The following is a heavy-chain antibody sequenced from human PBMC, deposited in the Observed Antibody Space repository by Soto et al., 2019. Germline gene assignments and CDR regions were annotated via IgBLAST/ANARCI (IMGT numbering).Heavy chain of an antibody. V-gene: IGHV4-59*12. CDR3: ARTHTLSKAYGMDV. Sequence: PSETLSLTCTVSGGSISSYYWSWIRQPPGKGLEWIGYIYYSGSTNYNPSLKSRITISVDTTKNQFSLKQSSVTAADTAVYYCARTHTLSKAYGMDVWGQGTTVTVSS. CDR1: GGSISSYY. J-gene: IGHJ6*02. CDR2: IYYSGST.